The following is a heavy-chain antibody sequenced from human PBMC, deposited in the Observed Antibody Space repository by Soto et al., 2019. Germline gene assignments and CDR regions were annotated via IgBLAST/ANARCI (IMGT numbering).Heavy chain of an antibody. V-gene: IGHV4-31*03. CDR1: GGSISSGGYY. J-gene: IGHJ6*02. CDR3: AREFSSVIFGVPPKNYYYGMDG. CDR2: IYYSGST. Sequence: SETLSLTCTVSGGSISSGGYYWSWIRQHPGKGLEWIGYIYYSGSTYYNPSLKSRVTISVDTSKNQFSLKLSSVTAADTAVYYCAREFSSVIFGVPPKNYYYGMDGWGQGTTVTVSS. D-gene: IGHD3-3*01.